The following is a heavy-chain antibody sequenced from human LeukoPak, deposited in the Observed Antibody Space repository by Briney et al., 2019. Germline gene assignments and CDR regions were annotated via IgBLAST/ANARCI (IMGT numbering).Heavy chain of an antibody. J-gene: IGHJ4*02. CDR3: ARQLGYCSGGSCSFYFAH. D-gene: IGHD2-15*01. CDR1: VGSISSSGYY. Sequence: SETLSLTCTVSVGSISSSGYYWGWIRQPPGKGLQWIGTIYYSGSTYYSPSRKSRVTISVDTSKNQFSLKLSSVSAAATAVYYCARQLGYCSGGSCSFYFAHWGEGTLVTVSS. CDR2: IYYSGST. V-gene: IGHV4-39*01.